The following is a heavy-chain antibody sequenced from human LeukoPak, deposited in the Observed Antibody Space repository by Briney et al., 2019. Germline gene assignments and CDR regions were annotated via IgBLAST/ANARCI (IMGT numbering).Heavy chain of an antibody. V-gene: IGHV3-66*01. CDR2: IYSGGST. CDR3: TRDRIDYGDYVDY. CDR1: GLPVSNNY. J-gene: IGHJ4*02. Sequence: GGSLRLSCAASGLPVSNNYMSWVRQAPGKGLEWVSVIYSGGSTYYADSMKGRFTISRDNSKNTLYLQINSLTAEDTAVYYCTRDRIDYGDYVDYWGQGTLVTVSS. D-gene: IGHD4-17*01.